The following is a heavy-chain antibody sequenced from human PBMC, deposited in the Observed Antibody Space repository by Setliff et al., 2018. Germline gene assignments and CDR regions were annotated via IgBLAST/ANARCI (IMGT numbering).Heavy chain of an antibody. CDR3: AGDPPGPHLVYTY. CDR1: GFTFSSYR. CDR2: IWDDGGNK. Sequence: GGSLRLSCAASGFTFSSYRMHWVRQAPGKGLEWVAVIWDDGGNKYHADSVKGRFTISRDNSKNTLYLQMNGLGAEDTAIYYCAGDPPGPHLVYTYWGQGALVTVSS. V-gene: IGHV3-33*08. J-gene: IGHJ4*02. D-gene: IGHD3-16*01.